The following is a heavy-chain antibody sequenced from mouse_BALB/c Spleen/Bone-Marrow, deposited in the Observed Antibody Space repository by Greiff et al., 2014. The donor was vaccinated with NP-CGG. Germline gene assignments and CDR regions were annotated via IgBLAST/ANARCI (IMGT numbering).Heavy chain of an antibody. D-gene: IGHD1-1*01. V-gene: IGHV1S56*01. CDR2: IYPGDGSS. CDR1: GYSFTSYY. J-gene: IGHJ1*01. CDR3: ARGSSFSYWYFDV. Sequence: LVESGPELVKPGASVKMSCKASGYSFTSYYMHWVKQRPGQGLEWIGWIYPGDGSSKYNEKFKGKTTLTADKSSSTVYMLISSLTSEDSAIYFCARGSSFSYWYFDVWGAGTTVTVSS.